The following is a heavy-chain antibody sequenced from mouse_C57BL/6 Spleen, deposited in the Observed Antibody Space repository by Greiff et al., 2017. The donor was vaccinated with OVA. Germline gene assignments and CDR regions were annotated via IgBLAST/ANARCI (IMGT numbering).Heavy chain of an antibody. CDR1: GYTFTSYW. J-gene: IGHJ2*01. Sequence: QVQLQQPGAELVMPGASVKLSCMASGYTFTSYWMHWVKQRPGQGLEWIGEIDPSDSYTNYNQKFTGKSTLTVDKSSSTAYMQLSSLTSEDSAVYYCARTYYSNYRYYFDYWGQGTTLTVSS. D-gene: IGHD2-5*01. CDR2: IDPSDSYT. V-gene: IGHV1-69*01. CDR3: ARTYYSNYRYYFDY.